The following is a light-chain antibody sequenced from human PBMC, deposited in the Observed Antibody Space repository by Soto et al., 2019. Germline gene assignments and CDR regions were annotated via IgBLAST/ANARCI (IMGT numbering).Light chain of an antibody. Sequence: QVTQSPSTLSASVGEGVRIACRASQSISTWLAWFQQKPGKAPDLLIYDASSLESGVPSRFSGSGSGTEFILTISSLQPDDFATYHCQQYDSYSWTFGQGTKVDIK. CDR3: QQYDSYSWT. CDR2: DAS. J-gene: IGKJ1*01. V-gene: IGKV1-5*01. CDR1: QSISTW.